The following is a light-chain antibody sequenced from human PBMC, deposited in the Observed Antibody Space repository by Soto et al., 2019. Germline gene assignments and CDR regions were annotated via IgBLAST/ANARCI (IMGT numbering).Light chain of an antibody. J-gene: IGKJ4*01. CDR2: GAS. CDR1: QSLSSN. Sequence: EIVLTQSPGTLSLSPGERATLSCRASQSLSSNYLAWYQQRPGQSPRLLVYGASSRATGVPARFSGSESGTEFTLTISSLQSEDVAVYFCQQYNDWPRTFGGGTKVEIK. CDR3: QQYNDWPRT. V-gene: IGKV3-15*01.